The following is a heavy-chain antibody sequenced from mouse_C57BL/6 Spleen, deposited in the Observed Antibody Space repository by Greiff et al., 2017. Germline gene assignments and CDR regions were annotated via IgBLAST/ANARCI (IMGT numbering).Heavy chain of an antibody. D-gene: IGHD1-1*01. CDR1: GFNIKDYY. J-gene: IGHJ1*03. V-gene: IGHV14-2*01. CDR3: ARNLPDYYGSSWWYFDV. CDR2: IDPEDGET. Sequence: EVQGVESGAELVKPGASVKLSCTASGFNIKDYYMHWVKQRTEQGLEWIGRIDPEDGETKYAPKFQGKATITADTSSNTAYLQLSSLTSEDTAVYYCARNLPDYYGSSWWYFDVWGTGTTVTVAS.